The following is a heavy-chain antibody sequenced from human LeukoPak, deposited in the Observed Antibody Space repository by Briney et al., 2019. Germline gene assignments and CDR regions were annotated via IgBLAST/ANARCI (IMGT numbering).Heavy chain of an antibody. V-gene: IGHV3-7*01. D-gene: IGHD6-13*01. CDR1: GCTFSNYW. J-gene: IGHJ4*02. Sequence: PGGSLRLSCAASGCTFSNYWMQWGRQAPGKGLELVANIKTDGGEQYYVDSVKARITISRDNAKNSLYLQMDSLRVEDTAVYYCARAPRTAALYWGQGTLVTVSS. CDR2: IKTDGGEQ. CDR3: ARAPRTAALY.